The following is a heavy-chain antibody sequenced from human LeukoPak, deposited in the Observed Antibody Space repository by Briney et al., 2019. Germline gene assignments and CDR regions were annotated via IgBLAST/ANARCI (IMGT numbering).Heavy chain of an antibody. CDR1: GCTFTSYD. CDR3: GRGRGGHIAARPVDY. D-gene: IGHD6-6*01. V-gene: IGHV1-8*01. J-gene: IGHJ4*02. Sequence: ASVKVSCKASGCTFTSYDINWARQATGKGLEWMGWMNPNSGNTGYAQKFQGRVTMTRNTSISTAYMELSSLRSEDTAVYYCGRGRGGHIAARPVDYWGQGTLVTVSS. CDR2: MNPNSGNT.